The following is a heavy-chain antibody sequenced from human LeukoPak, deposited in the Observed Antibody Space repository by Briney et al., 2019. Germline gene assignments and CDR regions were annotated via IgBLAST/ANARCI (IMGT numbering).Heavy chain of an antibody. D-gene: IGHD3-3*01. CDR1: GYTFTSYY. V-gene: IGHV1-46*01. CDR3: ATHTLGIGYYERGHYYYYMDV. J-gene: IGHJ6*03. Sequence: ASVKVSCKASGYTFTSYYMHWVRQAPGQGLEWMGIINPSGGSTSYAQKFQGRVTMTRDMSTSTVYMELSSLRSEDTAVYYCATHTLGIGYYERGHYYYYMDVWGKGTTVTVSS. CDR2: INPSGGST.